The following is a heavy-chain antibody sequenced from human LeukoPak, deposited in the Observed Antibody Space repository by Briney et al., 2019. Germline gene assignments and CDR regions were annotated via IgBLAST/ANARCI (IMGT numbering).Heavy chain of an antibody. D-gene: IGHD1-26*01. CDR2: IIPIFGTA. J-gene: IGHJ5*02. CDR1: GGTFSSYA. Sequence: GASVKVSCKASGGTFSSYAISWVRQAPGQGLEWMGGIIPIFGTANYAQKFQGRVTITADKSTSTAYMELSSLRSEDTAVYYCATGGVGATSSWFDPWGQGTLVTVSS. CDR3: ATGGVGATSSWFDP. V-gene: IGHV1-69*06.